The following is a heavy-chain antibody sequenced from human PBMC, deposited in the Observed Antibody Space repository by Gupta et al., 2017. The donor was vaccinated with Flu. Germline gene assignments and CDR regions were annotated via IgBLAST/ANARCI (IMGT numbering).Heavy chain of an antibody. CDR1: GFNFNAYA. D-gene: IGHD3-10*01. CDR3: AKDVLDAGKAFDF. Sequence: EVQLLESGGSLVQPGGSLTLSCVASGFNFNAYAMSWVRQPPGQGLEWVSNISIHSPNTYYADFVRGRFTISRDNSRNTLYLHMNSLEVEDTAFYYCAKDVLDAGKAFDFWGQGTKVTVSS. J-gene: IGHJ3*01. CDR2: ISIHSPNT. V-gene: IGHV3-23*01.